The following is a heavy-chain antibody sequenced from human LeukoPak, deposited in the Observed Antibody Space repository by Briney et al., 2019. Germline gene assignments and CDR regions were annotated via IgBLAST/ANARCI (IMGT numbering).Heavy chain of an antibody. J-gene: IGHJ3*02. CDR1: GFIVTSNY. Sequence: VGSLRLSCAASGFIVTSNYMNWVRQAPGKGLEWVSVIYSSGSTYYADSVKGRFTISRDNSKNTLYLQMNSLRAEDTAIYYCARGIYGPNDAFDIWGQGTMATVSS. CDR2: IYSSGST. CDR3: ARGIYGPNDAFDI. V-gene: IGHV3-53*01. D-gene: IGHD4-17*01.